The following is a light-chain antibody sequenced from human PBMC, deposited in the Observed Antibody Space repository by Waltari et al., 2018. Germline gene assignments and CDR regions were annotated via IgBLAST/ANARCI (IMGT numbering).Light chain of an antibody. J-gene: IGKJ1*01. CDR2: GAS. CDR1: QSVSSN. CDR3: QQYNNWPPWT. V-gene: IGKV3-15*01. Sequence: ELVMTQSPATLSVSPGERATLPCRASQSVSSNLAWYQQKPGQAPRLLIYGASTRATGIPARFSGSGSVTEFTLTISSLQSEDFAVYYCQQYNNWPPWTFGQGTKVEIK.